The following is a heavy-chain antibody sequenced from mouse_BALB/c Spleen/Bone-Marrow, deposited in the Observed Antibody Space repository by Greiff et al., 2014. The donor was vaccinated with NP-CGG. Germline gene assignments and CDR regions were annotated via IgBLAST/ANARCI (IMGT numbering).Heavy chain of an antibody. CDR1: GFSLTSYG. Sequence: QVQLQQSGPGLVQPSQSLSITCTVSGFSLTSYGVHWVRQSPGKGLEWLGMIWSGGSTDYNAAFISRLSIIKDNSKSQVFFKMNSLQPDDTAIYYCVRNSYVPFAYWGQGTLSLSLQ. CDR3: VRNSYVPFAY. J-gene: IGHJ3*01. D-gene: IGHD6-5*01. V-gene: IGHV2-4-1*01. CDR2: IWSGGST.